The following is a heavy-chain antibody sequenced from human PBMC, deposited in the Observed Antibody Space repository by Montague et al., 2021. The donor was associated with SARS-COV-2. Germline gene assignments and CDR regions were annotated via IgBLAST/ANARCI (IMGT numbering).Heavy chain of an antibody. CDR2: IYQSGSA. Sequence: TLSLTCVVSGGSVSSGDYSWSWIRQSPGKGLEWIGYIYQSGSAYYNPSLKSRVTISIDTANNHFSLNLRSVTAADTGVYYCARGTRMYGMDFWGQGTTVTVSS. D-gene: IGHD3-10*01. CDR1: GGSVSSGDYS. J-gene: IGHJ6*02. V-gene: IGHV4-30-2*06. CDR3: ARGTRMYGMDF.